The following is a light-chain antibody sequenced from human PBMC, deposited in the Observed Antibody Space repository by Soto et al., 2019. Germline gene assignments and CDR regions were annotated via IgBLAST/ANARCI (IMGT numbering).Light chain of an antibody. CDR3: SSYTSSSSYV. CDR2: DVS. V-gene: IGLV2-14*01. J-gene: IGLJ1*01. Sequence: QSVLTQPASVSGSPGQSITISCTGTSSDVGGYNYVSWYQQHPGKAPKLMIYDVSNRPSGVSNRFSGSKSSNTASLTISGLQAEGEADYYCSSYTSSSSYVFGTGTKVTVL. CDR1: SSDVGGYNY.